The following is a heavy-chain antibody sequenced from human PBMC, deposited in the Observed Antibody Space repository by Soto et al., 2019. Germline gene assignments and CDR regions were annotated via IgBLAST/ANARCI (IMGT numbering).Heavy chain of an antibody. CDR1: GYRFSSYG. CDR3: ASDAHYGMDV. Sequence: QVQLVQSGVEVKKPGASVKVSCKTSGYRFSSYGFSWVRQAAGQGLEWMGWISAYNGNINYAQKFQGRVTLTTDTSTNTAHMELRSLRSDDTAVYYCASDAHYGMDVWGQGTTVTVSS. V-gene: IGHV1-18*04. J-gene: IGHJ6*02. CDR2: ISAYNGNI.